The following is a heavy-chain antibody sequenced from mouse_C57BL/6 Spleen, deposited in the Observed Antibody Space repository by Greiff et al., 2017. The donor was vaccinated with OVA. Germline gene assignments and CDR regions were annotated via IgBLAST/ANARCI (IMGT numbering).Heavy chain of an antibody. CDR1: GFTFSSYA. J-gene: IGHJ2*01. V-gene: IGHV5-4*03. D-gene: IGHD2-3*01. Sequence: DVMLVESGGGLVKPGGSLKLSCAASGFTFSSYAMSWVRQTPEKRLEWVATISDGGSYTYYPDNVKGRFTISRDNAKNNLYLQMSHLKSEDTAMYYCARVLYDGYYRFDYWGQGTTLTVSS. CDR3: ARVLYDGYYRFDY. CDR2: ISDGGSYT.